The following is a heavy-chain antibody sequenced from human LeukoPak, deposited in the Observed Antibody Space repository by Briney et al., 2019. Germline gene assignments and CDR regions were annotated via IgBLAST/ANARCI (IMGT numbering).Heavy chain of an antibody. CDR2: ISAYNGNT. J-gene: IGHJ4*02. V-gene: IGHV1-18*01. CDR1: GYTFITSD. D-gene: IGHD6-19*01. Sequence: TSVKVSCKASGYTFITSDISWVRQAPGQGLEWMGWISAYNGNTNYAQKIQGRLTMTTDTSTNTAYMELRSLRSDDTAVYYCARSAVADTLSAYYFDYWGQGTLVTVSS. CDR3: ARSAVADTLSAYYFDY.